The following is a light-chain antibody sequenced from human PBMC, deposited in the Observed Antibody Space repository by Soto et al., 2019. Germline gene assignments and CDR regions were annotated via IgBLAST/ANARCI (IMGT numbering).Light chain of an antibody. V-gene: IGKV3-11*01. CDR1: ENVRTF. CDR3: QQRSNWPLT. Sequence: VLTQSPATLSLSPGERATLSCRASENVRTFVDWYQQKPGQAPRLLIYDASNRATGIPARFSGSGSGTDFTLTISSLEPEDFAVYYCQQRSNWPLTFGGGTKVDIK. CDR2: DAS. J-gene: IGKJ4*01.